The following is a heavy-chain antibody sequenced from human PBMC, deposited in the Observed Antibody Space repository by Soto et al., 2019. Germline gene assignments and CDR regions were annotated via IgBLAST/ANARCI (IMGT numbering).Heavy chain of an antibody. Sequence: QVPLAQSGAEVKKPGASVTVSCKASGYTFSSYGISWVRQAPGQGLEWVGWISVHNGYTKYATELQGRVTMTTDTSTSPAYMELRSLRSDDSAVYFCARLGHNFGPHGYWGQGTLVTVTS. CDR3: ARLGHNFGPHGY. CDR1: GYTFSSYG. J-gene: IGHJ4*02. CDR2: ISVHNGYT. V-gene: IGHV1-18*01. D-gene: IGHD1-1*01.